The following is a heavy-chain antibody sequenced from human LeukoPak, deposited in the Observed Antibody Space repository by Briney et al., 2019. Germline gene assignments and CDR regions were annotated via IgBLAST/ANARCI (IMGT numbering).Heavy chain of an antibody. CDR3: ARVKAYDRSGHCFDY. J-gene: IGHJ4*02. Sequence: SETLSLTCTVSGGSISSGDYYWSWIRQPPGKGLEWIGYIYYSGSTYYNPSLKSRVTISVDTSKNQFSLKLSSVTAADTAVYYCARVKAYDRSGHCFDYWGQGTLVTVSS. CDR1: GGSISSGDYY. D-gene: IGHD3-22*01. CDR2: IYYSGST. V-gene: IGHV4-30-4*01.